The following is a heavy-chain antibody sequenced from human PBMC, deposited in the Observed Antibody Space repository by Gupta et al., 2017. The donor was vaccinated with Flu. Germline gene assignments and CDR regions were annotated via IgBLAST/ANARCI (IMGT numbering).Heavy chain of an antibody. CDR3: ARDSGDAGSYYYYFDY. CDR2: IDYSGST. CDR1: GGSISSYY. Sequence: QVQLLESGPGQVKPSDPLSLTCSVSGGSISSYYWSWIRQPPGKRLEWIGYIDYSGSTNYNPSLKSRVTISIDTSRNQFFLRLRSVTAADTAVYYCARDSGDAGSYYYYFDYWGQGTLVTVSS. D-gene: IGHD1-26*01. V-gene: IGHV4-59*01. J-gene: IGHJ4*02.